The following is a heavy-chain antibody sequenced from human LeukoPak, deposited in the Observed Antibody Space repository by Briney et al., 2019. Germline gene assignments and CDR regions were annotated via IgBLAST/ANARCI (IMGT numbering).Heavy chain of an antibody. CDR2: ISYDGSNK. CDR3: ARAKQLALFGY. CDR1: GFTFSSFA. D-gene: IGHD6-6*01. Sequence: GSLRLSCVASGFTFSSFAMHWVRQAPDKGLEWVAVISYDGSNKYYADSVKGRLTISRDNSKNTLYLQMNSLRIEDTAVYYCARAKQLALFGYWGQGTLVTVSS. J-gene: IGHJ4*02. V-gene: IGHV3-30-3*01.